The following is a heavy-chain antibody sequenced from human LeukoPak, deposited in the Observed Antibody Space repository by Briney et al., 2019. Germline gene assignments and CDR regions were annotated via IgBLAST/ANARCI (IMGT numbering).Heavy chain of an antibody. CDR2: IENDGSNK. V-gene: IGHV3-30*02. CDR3: ATTSGSYYNFDY. D-gene: IGHD1-26*01. CDR1: GFIFSNYG. J-gene: IGHJ4*02. Sequence: GGSLRLSCAASGFIFSNYGMCWVRQAPGKGLEWVTFIENDGSNKYYADSVRGRFTISRDNSRNTLYLQMNSLRAEDTAVYYCATTSGSYYNFDYWGQGTLVTVSS.